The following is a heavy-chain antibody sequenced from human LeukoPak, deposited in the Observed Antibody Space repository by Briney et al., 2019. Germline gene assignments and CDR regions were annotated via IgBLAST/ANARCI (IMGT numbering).Heavy chain of an antibody. Sequence: GGSLRLSCAASGFTFSGSALHWVRQASGKGLEWVGRIRSTANGYATACAASVKGRFTISRDDSKNTAYLQMDSLKTEDTAVYYCTGNYYGSRSYADFDYWGQGTLVTVSS. CDR3: TGNYYGSRSYADFDY. J-gene: IGHJ4*02. CDR2: IRSTANGYAT. CDR1: GFTFSGSA. D-gene: IGHD3-10*01. V-gene: IGHV3-73*01.